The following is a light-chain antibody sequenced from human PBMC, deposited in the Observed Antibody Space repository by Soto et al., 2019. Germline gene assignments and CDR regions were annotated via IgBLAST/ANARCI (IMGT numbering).Light chain of an antibody. V-gene: IGKV3-20*01. CDR3: QQYGSSWT. CDR1: QSVSSSY. CDR2: GAS. J-gene: IGKJ1*01. Sequence: EIVMTQSPATLSVSPGERATLSCRASQSVSSSYLAWYQQKPGQAPRLLIYGASNRATGIPDRFSGSGSGTDFTLTISRLEPEDFAVYYCQQYGSSWTFGQGTKVDIK.